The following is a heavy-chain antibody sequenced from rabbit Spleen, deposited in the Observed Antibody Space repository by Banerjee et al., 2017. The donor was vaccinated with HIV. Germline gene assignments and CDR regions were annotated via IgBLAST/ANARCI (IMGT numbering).Heavy chain of an antibody. J-gene: IGHJ6*01. CDR1: GFSFSSSYY. V-gene: IGHV1S45*01. Sequence: QEHLVESGGGLVQPEGSLTLTCTASGFSFSSSYYIYWVRQAPGKGLEWIGTIYSGSGSAYYASWAKGRFTISKTSSTTVTLQMTSLTAADTATYFCARDTATSFSSYGMDLWGPGTLVT. D-gene: IGHD1-1*01. CDR2: IYSGSGSA. CDR3: ARDTATSFSSYGMDL.